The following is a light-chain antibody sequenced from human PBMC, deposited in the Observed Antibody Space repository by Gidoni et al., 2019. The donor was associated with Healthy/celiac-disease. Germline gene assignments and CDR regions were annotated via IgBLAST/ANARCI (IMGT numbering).Light chain of an antibody. V-gene: IGLV1-36*01. CDR2: YDD. CDR1: SSNIGNNA. CDR3: AAWDDSLNGFYV. J-gene: IGLJ1*01. Sequence: QSVLTQPPSVSEAPRQRVTISCSGSSSNIGNNAVNWYQQLPGKAPKLLIYYDDLLPSGVSDRFSGSKSGTSASLAISGLQSEDEADYYCAAWDDSLNGFYVFGTGTKDTVL.